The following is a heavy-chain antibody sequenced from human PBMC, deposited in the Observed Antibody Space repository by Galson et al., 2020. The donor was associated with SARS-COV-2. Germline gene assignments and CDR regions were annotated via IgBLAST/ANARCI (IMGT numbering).Heavy chain of an antibody. CDR3: ARAQASYNY. CDR2: ITPYNGNT. J-gene: IGHJ4*02. D-gene: IGHD5-18*01. Sequence: VRQAPGQGLEWMGWITPYNGNTNYAQRFQGRVTMTTDTSTSTAYMELRSLRSDDTAVYYCARAQASYNYWGQGSLVTVSS. V-gene: IGHV1-18*01.